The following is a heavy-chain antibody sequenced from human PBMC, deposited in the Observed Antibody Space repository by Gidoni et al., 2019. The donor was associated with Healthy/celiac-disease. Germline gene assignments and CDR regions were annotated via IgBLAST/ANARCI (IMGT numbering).Heavy chain of an antibody. V-gene: IGHV1-2*06. CDR1: GYTFTGHY. Sequence: QVQLVQSGAEVKKPGASVKVSCKASGYTFTGHYRHWVRQAPGQGLEWMGRINPNSGGTNYAQKFQGRVTMTRDTSISTAYMELSRLRSDDTAVYYCARDYYGSGSYISWFDPWGQGTLVTVSS. J-gene: IGHJ5*02. CDR3: ARDYYGSGSYISWFDP. D-gene: IGHD3-10*01. CDR2: INPNSGGT.